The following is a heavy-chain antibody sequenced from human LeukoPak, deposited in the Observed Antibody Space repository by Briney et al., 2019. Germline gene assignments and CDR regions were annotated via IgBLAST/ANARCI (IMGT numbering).Heavy chain of an antibody. CDR2: IYYSGST. CDR3: ARARVNDFWSGYYDNWFDP. V-gene: IGHV4-39*07. J-gene: IGHJ5*02. CDR1: GGSISSSSYY. D-gene: IGHD3-3*01. Sequence: SETLSLTCTVSGGSISSSSYYWGWIRQPPGKGLEWIGSIYYSGSTYYNPSLKCRVTISVDTSKNQFSLKLSSVTAADTAVYYCARARVNDFWSGYYDNWFDPWGQGTLVTVSS.